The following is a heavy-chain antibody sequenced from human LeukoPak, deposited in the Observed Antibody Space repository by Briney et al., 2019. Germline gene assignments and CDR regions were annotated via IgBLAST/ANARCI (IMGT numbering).Heavy chain of an antibody. CDR1: GFSSGAYA. V-gene: IGHV3-23*01. CDR2: ISATGINT. D-gene: IGHD3-9*01. Sequence: PGGSLRLSCTASGFSSGAYAVTWVRQAPGKGLEWVSAISATGINTYYADSVKGRFTISRDSSKNTVYLEMNSLRAEDAAVYYCAKERPYDYDWEPWGRGTLVTVSS. J-gene: IGHJ5*02. CDR3: AKERPYDYDWEP.